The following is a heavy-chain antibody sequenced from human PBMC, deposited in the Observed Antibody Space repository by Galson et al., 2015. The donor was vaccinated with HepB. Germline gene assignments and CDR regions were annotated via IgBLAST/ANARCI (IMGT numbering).Heavy chain of an antibody. V-gene: IGHV1-18*04. Sequence: SVKVSCKASGYSFTNYGISWVRQAPGQGLEWMGWISGYNGNTKSSQKFQGRVSMTTDTSTTTAYMELRSLTSDDTAVYYCARLSRGYYGFFDWWGQGALVTVSS. J-gene: IGHJ4*02. D-gene: IGHD3-22*01. CDR3: ARLSRGYYGFFDW. CDR2: ISGYNGNT. CDR1: GYSFTNYG.